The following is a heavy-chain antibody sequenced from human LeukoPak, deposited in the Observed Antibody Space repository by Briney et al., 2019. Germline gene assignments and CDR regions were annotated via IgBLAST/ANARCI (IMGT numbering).Heavy chain of an antibody. V-gene: IGHV4-59*12. J-gene: IGHJ4*02. CDR1: GGSISSYY. CDR2: IYYSGST. Sequence: SETLSLTCTVSGGSISSYYWSWIRQPPGKGLEWIGCIYYSGSTNYNPSLKSRVTISINTSKNQFSLKLSSVTAADTAVYYCARRNGQDIVATFRRRYYFDYWGQGTLVTVSS. D-gene: IGHD5-12*01. CDR3: ARRNGQDIVATFRRRYYFDY.